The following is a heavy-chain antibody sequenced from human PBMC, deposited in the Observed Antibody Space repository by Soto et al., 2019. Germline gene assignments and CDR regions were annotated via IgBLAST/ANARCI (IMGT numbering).Heavy chain of an antibody. CDR2: IYYSGST. D-gene: IGHD2-8*01. CDR1: GGSISSYY. J-gene: IGHJ5*02. CDR3: ARDLGCTNGVCYRGWFDP. V-gene: IGHV4-59*01. Sequence: PSETLSLTCTVSGGSISSYYWSWIRQPPGKGLEWIGYIYYSGSTNYNPSLKSRVTTSVDTSKNQFSLKLSSVTAADTAVYYCARDLGCTNGVCYRGWFDPWGQGTLVTVSS.